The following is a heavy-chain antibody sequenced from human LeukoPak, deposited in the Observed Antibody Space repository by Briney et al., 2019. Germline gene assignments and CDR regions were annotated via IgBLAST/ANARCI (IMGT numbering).Heavy chain of an antibody. CDR3: ARSVEYYYDSSGYYSVNWFDP. Sequence: GASVKVSCKASGYTFTSYYMHWVRQAPGQGLEWMGIVNPNDDSTTYAQKFQGRITMTRNTSISTAYMELSSLRSEDTAVYYCARSVEYYYDSSGYYSVNWFDPWGQGTLVTVSS. D-gene: IGHD3-22*01. J-gene: IGHJ5*02. V-gene: IGHV1-46*01. CDR2: VNPNDDST. CDR1: GYTFTSYY.